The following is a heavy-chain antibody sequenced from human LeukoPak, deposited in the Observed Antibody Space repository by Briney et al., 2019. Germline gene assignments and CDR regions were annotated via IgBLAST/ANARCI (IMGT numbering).Heavy chain of an antibody. V-gene: IGHV3-11*04. J-gene: IGHJ4*02. CDR1: GGSISSYY. CDR2: ISSSGSTI. CDR3: ASHTNSGYDYSSSWYWDY. D-gene: IGHD6-13*01. Sequence: KPSETLSLTCTVSGGSISSYYWSWIRQPAGKGLEWVSYISSSGSTIYYADSVKGRFTISRDNAKNSLYLQMNSLRAEDTAVYYCASHTNSGYDYSSSWYWDYWGQGTLVTVSS.